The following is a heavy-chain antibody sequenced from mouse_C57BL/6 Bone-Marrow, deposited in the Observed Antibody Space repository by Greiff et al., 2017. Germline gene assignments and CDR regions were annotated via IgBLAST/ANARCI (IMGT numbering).Heavy chain of an antibody. CDR2: ISNLAYSI. D-gene: IGHD2-14*01. Sequence: EVKLVEPGGGLVQPGGSLKLSCAASGFTFSDYGMAWVRQAPRKGPEWVAFISNLAYSIYYADTVTGRFTISIENAKNTLYLEMSSLRSEDTAMYYCARLGYRDAMDYWGQGTSVTVSS. V-gene: IGHV5-15*01. CDR3: ARLGYRDAMDY. CDR1: GFTFSDYG. J-gene: IGHJ4*01.